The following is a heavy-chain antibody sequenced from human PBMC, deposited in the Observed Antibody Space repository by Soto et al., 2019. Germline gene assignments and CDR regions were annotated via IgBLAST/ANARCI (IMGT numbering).Heavy chain of an antibody. J-gene: IGHJ6*02. Sequence: PGGSLRLSCAASGFTFSSYWMSWVRQAPGKGLEWVANIKQDGSEKYYVDSVKGRFTISRDNAKNSLYLQMNSLRAEDTAVYYCARDWKRGSWYYYYGMDVWGQGTTVTVSS. CDR2: IKQDGSEK. CDR1: GFTFSSYW. V-gene: IGHV3-7*01. CDR3: ARDWKRGSWYYYYGMDV. D-gene: IGHD6-13*01.